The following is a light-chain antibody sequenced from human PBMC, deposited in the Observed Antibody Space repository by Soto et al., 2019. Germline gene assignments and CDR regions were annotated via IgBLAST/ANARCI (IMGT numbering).Light chain of an antibody. CDR2: WAS. CDR3: QQYYSTLMYT. CDR1: QSVLYSSNNKNY. J-gene: IGKJ2*01. Sequence: DIVMTQSPDSLAVSLGERATINCKSSQSVLYSSNNKNYLAWYQQKPGQPPKLLIYWASTRESGAPDRFSGSGSGTDFTLTISSLQAEDVAVYYCQQYYSTLMYTFGQGTKLEIK. V-gene: IGKV4-1*01.